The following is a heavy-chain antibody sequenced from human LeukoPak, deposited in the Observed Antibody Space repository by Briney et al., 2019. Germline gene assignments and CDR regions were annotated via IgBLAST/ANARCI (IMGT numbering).Heavy chain of an antibody. V-gene: IGHV3-30*03. D-gene: IGHD3-3*02. Sequence: GGSLRLSCAASGFTLSSYGMHWVRQAPGKGLEWVAVISYDGSNKYYADSVKGRFTISRDNAKNSLYLQMNSLRDEDTAVYYCARVGTIFGVVIPLDYWGQGTLVTVSS. CDR3: ARVGTIFGVVIPLDY. CDR2: ISYDGSNK. J-gene: IGHJ4*02. CDR1: GFTLSSYG.